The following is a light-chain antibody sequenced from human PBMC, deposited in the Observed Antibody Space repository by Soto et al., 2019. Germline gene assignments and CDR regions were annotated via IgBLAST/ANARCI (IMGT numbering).Light chain of an antibody. CDR2: RAS. V-gene: IGKV3-15*01. Sequence: IVMTQSPATLSVSLGERATLSCRASQSINSNLAWYQQKPGQAPRLLMFRASIRAAGFPARFSGSGSGTEFNITISSLQSEDSAVYYCQQYNNWPRTFGQGTKVDIK. CDR1: QSINSN. J-gene: IGKJ1*01. CDR3: QQYNNWPRT.